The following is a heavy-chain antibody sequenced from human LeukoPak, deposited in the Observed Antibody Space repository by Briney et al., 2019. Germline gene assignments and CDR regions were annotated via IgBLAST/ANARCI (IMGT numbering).Heavy chain of an antibody. V-gene: IGHV3-11*01. CDR3: AREITYGIAAAGKVIDY. J-gene: IGHJ4*02. CDR2: ISSSGSTI. CDR1: GLTFSDYY. Sequence: PGGSLRPSCAASGLTFSDYYMSWIRQAPGKGLEWVSYISSSGSTIYYADSVKGRFTISRDNAKNSLYLQMNSLRAEDTAVYYCAREITYGIAAAGKVIDYWGQGTLVTVS. D-gene: IGHD6-13*01.